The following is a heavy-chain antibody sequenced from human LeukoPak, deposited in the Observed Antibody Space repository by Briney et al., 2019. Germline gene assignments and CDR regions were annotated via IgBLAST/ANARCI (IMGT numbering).Heavy chain of an antibody. CDR1: GFTFRSYG. D-gene: IGHD3-9*01. J-gene: IGHJ4*02. CDR2: LRYDGSNK. Sequence: GESLTLSCAVSGFTFRSYGELGVPQPPAGRGVEWAFLRYDGSNKYYADSVNGRLTISRDSAKNSLYLQMDSLSAEDTAVYYCARGPDILTAFSPDYWGQGTLVTVSS. V-gene: IGHV3-30*02. CDR3: ARGPDILTAFSPDY.